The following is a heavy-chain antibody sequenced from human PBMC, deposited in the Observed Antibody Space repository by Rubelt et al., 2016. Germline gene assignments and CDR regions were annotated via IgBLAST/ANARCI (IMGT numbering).Heavy chain of an antibody. V-gene: IGHV3-53*01. CDR2: IYSGGTT. Sequence: EVQLVESGGGLIQPGGSLRLSCAASGFTVSSNYMSWVRQAPGKGLEWVSVIYSGGTTYYADSVKGRFTISSDNSKNTRDRQMDSLGAEETAVYYCARSDVAASSGMQFDYWGQGTLVTVSS. J-gene: IGHJ4*02. CDR1: GFTVSSNY. CDR3: ARSDVAASSGMQFDY. D-gene: IGHD3-22*01.